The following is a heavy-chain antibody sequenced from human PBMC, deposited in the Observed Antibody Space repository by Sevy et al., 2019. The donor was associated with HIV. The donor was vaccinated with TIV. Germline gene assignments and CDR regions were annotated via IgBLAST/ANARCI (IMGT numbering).Heavy chain of an antibody. V-gene: IGHV1-18*01. CDR1: GYTFTSYR. CDR3: ARAYCSGGSCYSLAY. Sequence: ASVNVSCKASGYTFTSYRIYWVRQAPGQGLEWMGWVSAHNGDTNYVQKVQGRVAMTTDTSTSTAYMELRSLTSDDTAVYYCARAYCSGGSCYSLAYWGQGSLVTVSS. CDR2: VSAHNGDT. D-gene: IGHD2-15*01. J-gene: IGHJ4*02.